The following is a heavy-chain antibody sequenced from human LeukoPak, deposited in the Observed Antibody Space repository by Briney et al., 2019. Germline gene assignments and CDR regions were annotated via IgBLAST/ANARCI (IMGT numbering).Heavy chain of an antibody. D-gene: IGHD3-16*02. CDR1: GGTFSSYA. J-gene: IGHJ4*02. V-gene: IGHV1-69*01. CDR3: ARTYVWGSYRPYYFDY. Sequence: ASVKVSCKASGGTFSSYAISWVRQAPGQGLEWMGGIIPIFGTANYAQKFQGRVTITADESTSTAYMELSSLRFEDTAVYYCARTYVWGSYRPYYFDYWGQGTLVTVSS. CDR2: IIPIFGTA.